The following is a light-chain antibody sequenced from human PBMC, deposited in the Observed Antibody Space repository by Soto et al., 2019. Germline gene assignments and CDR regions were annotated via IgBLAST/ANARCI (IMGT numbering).Light chain of an antibody. CDR1: SSNIGSNY. CDR3: AAWDDSLSGRYV. Sequence: QSVLTQPPSASGTPGQRVTISCSGSSSNIGSNYVYWYQQLPGMAPKLLIYRNNQRPSGVPDRFSGSKSGTSASLAISGLRSEDEADYYCAAWDDSLSGRYVFGTGTKLTVL. J-gene: IGLJ1*01. V-gene: IGLV1-47*01. CDR2: RNN.